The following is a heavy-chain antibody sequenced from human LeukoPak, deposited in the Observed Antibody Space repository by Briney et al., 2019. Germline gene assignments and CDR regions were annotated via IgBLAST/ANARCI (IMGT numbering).Heavy chain of an antibody. J-gene: IGHJ4*02. Sequence: PSETLSLTCAVYGGSFSGYYWSWIRQPPGKGLEWIGEINHSGSTSYNPSLKSRVTISVDTSKNQFSLKLSSVTAADTAVYYCARGLRDYVWGSYRSNFDYWGQGTLVTVSS. CDR2: INHSGST. D-gene: IGHD3-16*02. CDR3: ARGLRDYVWGSYRSNFDY. CDR1: GGSFSGYY. V-gene: IGHV4-34*01.